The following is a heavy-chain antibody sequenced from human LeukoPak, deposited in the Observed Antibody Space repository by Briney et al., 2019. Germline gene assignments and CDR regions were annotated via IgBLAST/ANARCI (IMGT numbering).Heavy chain of an antibody. J-gene: IGHJ3*02. D-gene: IGHD2-2*01. Sequence: GGSLRLSCAASGFTFSSYWMHWVRQAPGKGLEWVSAISGSGGSTYYADSVKGRFTISRDNSKNTLYLQMNSLRAEDTAVYYCAKDGASWDIVVVPAADQPRLLDAFDIWGQGTMVTVSS. CDR3: AKDGASWDIVVVPAADQPRLLDAFDI. V-gene: IGHV3-23*01. CDR2: ISGSGGST. CDR1: GFTFSSYW.